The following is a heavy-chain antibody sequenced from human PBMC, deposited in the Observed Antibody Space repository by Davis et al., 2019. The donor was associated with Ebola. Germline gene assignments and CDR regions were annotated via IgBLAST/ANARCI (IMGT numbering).Heavy chain of an antibody. D-gene: IGHD3-3*01. CDR3: AKDHDFPYFYCYMDV. CDR1: GFTFGDYA. V-gene: IGHV3-23*01. Sequence: GESLKISCTASGFTFGDYAMNWVRQAPGKGLEWVSSISGSGGTTYYADSVKGRFTISRDNSKNTVFLQMNSLRAEDTAVYYCAKDHDFPYFYCYMDVWGKGTMVTVSS. CDR2: ISGSGGTT. J-gene: IGHJ6*03.